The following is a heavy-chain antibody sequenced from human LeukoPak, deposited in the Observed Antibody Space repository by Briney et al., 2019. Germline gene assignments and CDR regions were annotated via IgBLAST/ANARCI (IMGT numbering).Heavy chain of an antibody. CDR3: AREGSDGYLFDY. J-gene: IGHJ4*02. CDR2: TYYRSKWYN. CDR1: GDRVSSNSAV. D-gene: IGHD3-16*01. V-gene: IGHV6-1*01. Sequence: SQTLSLTCAISGDRVSSNSAVWNWIRQSPSRGLEWLGRTYYRSKWYNDYAVSVKSRVTINPDTSKNQFSLQLDSVTPEDTAVYYCAREGSDGYLFDYWGQGSLVIVSS.